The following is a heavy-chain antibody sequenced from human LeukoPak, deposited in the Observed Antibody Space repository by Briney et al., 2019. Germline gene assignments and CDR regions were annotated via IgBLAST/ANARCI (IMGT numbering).Heavy chain of an antibody. J-gene: IGHJ4*02. CDR1: GFTFSSYG. D-gene: IGHD3-16*01. CDR2: ISYDGSNK. V-gene: IGHV3-30*18. Sequence: RAGGSLRLSCAASGFTFSSYGMHWVRQAPGKGLEWVAVISYDGSNKYYADSVKGRFTISRDNSKNTLYLQMNSLRAEDTAVYYCAKRARGSYIDYWGQGTLVTVSS. CDR3: AKRARGSYIDY.